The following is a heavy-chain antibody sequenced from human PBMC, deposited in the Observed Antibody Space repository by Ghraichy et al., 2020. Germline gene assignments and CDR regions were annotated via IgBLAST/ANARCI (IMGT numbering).Heavy chain of an antibody. CDR2: IYYSGST. CDR1: GGSISSYY. Sequence: SETLSLTCTVSGGSISSYYWSWIRQPPGKGLEWIGYIYYSGSTNYNPSLKSRVTISVDTSKNQFSLKLSSVTAADTAVYYCARGNNLLCFGELHRYWFDPWGQGTLVTVSS. D-gene: IGHD3-10*01. V-gene: IGHV4-59*01. CDR3: ARGNNLLCFGELHRYWFDP. J-gene: IGHJ5*02.